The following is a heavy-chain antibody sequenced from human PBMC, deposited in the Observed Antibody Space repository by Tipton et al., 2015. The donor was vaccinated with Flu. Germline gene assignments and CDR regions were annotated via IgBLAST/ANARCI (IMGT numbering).Heavy chain of an antibody. Sequence: TLSLTCTVSGGSISSSRHNWGWIRQPPGKGLEWIGSVYYTGVTYYNPSLRTRVSISVDTSKSQFSLRLTSVTAADTAVYYCARQEFEGYGDYENAFDIWGQGTMVTISS. CDR3: ARQEFEGYGDYENAFDI. CDR2: VYYTGVT. CDR1: GGSISSSRHN. J-gene: IGHJ3*02. V-gene: IGHV4-39*01. D-gene: IGHD4-17*01.